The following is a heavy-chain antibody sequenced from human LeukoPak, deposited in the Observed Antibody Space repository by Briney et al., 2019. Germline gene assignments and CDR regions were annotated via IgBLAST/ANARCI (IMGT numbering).Heavy chain of an antibody. CDR1: GFTFSSYV. Sequence: PGGSLRLSCTASGFTFSSYVMSWVRQAPGKGLEWVSAIRGSDGKTFYADSVKGRFTISRDNSNNTLFLQMRSLGAEDSAVYFCANHFDTLSGSYHWGQGALVIVSS. J-gene: IGHJ5*02. D-gene: IGHD3-9*01. CDR2: IRGSDGKT. V-gene: IGHV3-23*01. CDR3: ANHFDTLSGSYH.